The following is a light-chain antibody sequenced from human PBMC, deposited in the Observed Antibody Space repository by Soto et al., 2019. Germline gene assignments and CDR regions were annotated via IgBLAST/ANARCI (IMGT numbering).Light chain of an antibody. Sequence: QSVLTQPPLASGTPGQRVTISCSGSSSNIGNNPVNWYQQLPGTAPKLLIYSNSHRPSGVPDRFSGSKSGTSASLAISGLQSEDEADYYCAAWDDSLTGSWVFGGGTQLTVL. J-gene: IGLJ3*02. V-gene: IGLV1-44*01. CDR1: SSNIGNNP. CDR2: SNS. CDR3: AAWDDSLTGSWV.